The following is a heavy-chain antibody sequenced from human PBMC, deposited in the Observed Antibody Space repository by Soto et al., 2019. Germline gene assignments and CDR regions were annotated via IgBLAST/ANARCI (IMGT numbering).Heavy chain of an antibody. CDR3: ARGVAGSGFDL. Sequence: SQTLSLTCAISGDSVSINTAAWNWIRSSPSRGLEWLGRTYYRSNWRHDYAVSVKSRITVNPDKSKNPFSLQLNSVTPDDKAVYYCARGVAGSGFDLWGQGTLVTVSS. CDR2: TYYRSNWRH. CDR1: GDSVSINTAA. V-gene: IGHV6-1*01. D-gene: IGHD6-19*01. J-gene: IGHJ4*02.